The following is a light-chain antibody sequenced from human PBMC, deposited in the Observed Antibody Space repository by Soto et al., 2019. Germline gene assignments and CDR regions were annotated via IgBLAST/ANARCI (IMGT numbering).Light chain of an antibody. J-gene: IGLJ2*01. Sequence: SYELTQPPSVSVAPGQTARITCGGNNIGSKSVHWYQQKSGQAPVLVVHDDSDRPSGIPERFSGSNSRNTATLTISRVEAGDEADYYCQVWDNSSDQAAVFGGGTKLTVL. CDR3: QVWDNSSDQAAV. CDR1: NIGSKS. CDR2: DDS. V-gene: IGLV3-21*02.